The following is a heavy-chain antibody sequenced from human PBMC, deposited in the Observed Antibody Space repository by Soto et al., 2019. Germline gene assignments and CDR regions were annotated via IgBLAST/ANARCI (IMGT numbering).Heavy chain of an antibody. J-gene: IGHJ4*02. CDR2: VSGGGAST. CDR3: AKTQTFNGYYGGFDA. Sequence: PVGSLRLSCAASGFIFSSYGMSWVRQAPGKGLEWLSAVSGGGASTYYADSVRGRFSISRDVSGNMIYLQLNRLTAGDTATYYCAKTQTFNGYYGGFDAWGQGTRVTVSS. D-gene: IGHD3-3*01. V-gene: IGHV3-23*01. CDR1: GFIFSSYG.